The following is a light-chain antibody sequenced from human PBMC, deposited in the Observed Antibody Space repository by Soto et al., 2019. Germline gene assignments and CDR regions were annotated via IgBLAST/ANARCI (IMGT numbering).Light chain of an antibody. J-gene: IGLJ1*01. Sequence: QSALTQPASVSGSPGQSITISCTGTSSDVGGYNCVSWYQQHPGKAPKVMIYDVSNRPSGVSNRFSGSKSGNAASLTISGLQAEDEADYYCRSYTTSSTYVFGSGTKMTVL. CDR3: RSYTTSSTYV. V-gene: IGLV2-14*01. CDR2: DVS. CDR1: SSDVGGYNC.